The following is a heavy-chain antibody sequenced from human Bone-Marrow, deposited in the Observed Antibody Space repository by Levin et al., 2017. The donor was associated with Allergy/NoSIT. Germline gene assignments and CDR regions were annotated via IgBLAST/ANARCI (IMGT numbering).Heavy chain of an antibody. Sequence: SQTLSLTCTVSGGSITTNYWSWLRQPPGKGLEWLGYIYHSGISTYNPSLKSRVTISADTSKNQFSLKLSSVTAADTAVYFCARVREEAFDIWGQGTIVTVSS. CDR3: ARVREEAFDI. D-gene: IGHD1-26*01. CDR1: GGSITTNY. J-gene: IGHJ3*02. V-gene: IGHV4-59*01. CDR2: IYHSGIS.